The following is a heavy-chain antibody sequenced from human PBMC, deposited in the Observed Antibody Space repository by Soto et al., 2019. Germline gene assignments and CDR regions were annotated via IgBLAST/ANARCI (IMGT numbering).Heavy chain of an antibody. CDR1: GFTFSSYA. D-gene: IGHD6-19*01. CDR3: AKSGTGWYHFDY. J-gene: IGHJ4*02. V-gene: IGHV3-30-3*02. CDR2: ISYDGSNK. Sequence: LRLSCAASGFTFSSYAMHWVRQAPGKGLEWVAVISYDGSNKYYADSVKGRFTISRDNSKNTLYLQMNSLRDEDTAVYYCAKSGTGWYHFDYWGQRTQVTVSS.